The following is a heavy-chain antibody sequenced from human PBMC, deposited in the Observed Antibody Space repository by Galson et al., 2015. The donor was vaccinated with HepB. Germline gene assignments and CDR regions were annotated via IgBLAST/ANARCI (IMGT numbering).Heavy chain of an antibody. D-gene: IGHD2-15*01. V-gene: IGHV3-23*01. CDR3: ARDLGNCTGGSCYFFGFDY. Sequence: FLRLVCAASGFTFSSYAMSWVRQAPGKGLEWVSTISGSGGNTFNGDSAKGRFTISRDSSKKTLYVQMSSLSAEDTSVYYCARDLGNCTGGSCYFFGFDYWGQGTLVTVSS. CDR1: GFTFSSYA. J-gene: IGHJ4*02. CDR2: ISGSGGNT.